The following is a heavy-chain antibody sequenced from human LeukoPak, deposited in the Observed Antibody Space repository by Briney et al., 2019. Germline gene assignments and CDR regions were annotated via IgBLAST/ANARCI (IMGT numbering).Heavy chain of an antibody. CDR2: IYYSGST. J-gene: IGHJ4*02. V-gene: IGHV4-39*01. CDR3: ARLSPPHVLRYFDWLQPDY. D-gene: IGHD3-9*01. Sequence: SETLSLTCTVSGGSISSSSYYWGWIRQPPGKGLEWIGSIYYSGSTYYNPSLKSRVTISVDTSKNQFSLKLSSVTAADTAVYYCARLSPPHVLRYFDWLQPDYWGQGTLVTVSS. CDR1: GGSISSSSYY.